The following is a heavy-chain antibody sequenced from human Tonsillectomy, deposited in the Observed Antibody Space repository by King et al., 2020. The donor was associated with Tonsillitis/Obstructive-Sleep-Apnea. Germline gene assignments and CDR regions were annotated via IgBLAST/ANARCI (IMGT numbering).Heavy chain of an antibody. D-gene: IGHD2-2*01. Sequence: ITLKESGPALVKPTQTLTLTCTFSGFSLTTTGVGVGWIRQPPGKALEWLGIIYWDDDERYSPSLKSRLTITKDTSKNQVVLIMNNMDPGDTATYYCAHTPKCDSTSCYTYFDYWGQGSLVTVSS. CDR1: GFSLTTTGVG. V-gene: IGHV2-5*02. J-gene: IGHJ4*02. CDR3: AHTPKCDSTSCYTYFDY. CDR2: IYWDDDE.